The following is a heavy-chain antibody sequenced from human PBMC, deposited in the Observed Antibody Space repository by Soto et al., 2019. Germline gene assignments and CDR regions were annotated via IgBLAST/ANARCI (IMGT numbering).Heavy chain of an antibody. D-gene: IGHD6-19*01. V-gene: IGHV3-30*18. CDR1: GFTFSDYG. J-gene: IGHJ4*02. CDR3: VKDIGALYSSGFDY. CDR2: ISYDGRSE. Sequence: GGSLRLSCAASGFTFSDYGMHWVRQAPGKGLEWVAIISYDGRSEYYADSVKGRFTISRDNLKNTLYLQMNSLRAEDTAVYSCVKDIGALYSSGFDYWGQGTLVTVSS.